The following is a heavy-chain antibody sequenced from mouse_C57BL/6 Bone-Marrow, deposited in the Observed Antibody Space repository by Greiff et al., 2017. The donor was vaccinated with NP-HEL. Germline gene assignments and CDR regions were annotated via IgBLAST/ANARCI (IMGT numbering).Heavy chain of an antibody. D-gene: IGHD1-2*01. V-gene: IGHV1-64*01. J-gene: IGHJ2*01. CDR1: GYTFTSYW. Sequence: QVQLKQPGAELVKPGASVKLSCKASGYTFTSYWMHWVKQRPGQGLEWIGMIHPNSGSTNYNEKFKSKATLTVDKSSSTAYMQLSSLTSEDSAVYYCAREGYIKDFDYWGQGTTLTVSS. CDR2: IHPNSGST. CDR3: AREGYIKDFDY.